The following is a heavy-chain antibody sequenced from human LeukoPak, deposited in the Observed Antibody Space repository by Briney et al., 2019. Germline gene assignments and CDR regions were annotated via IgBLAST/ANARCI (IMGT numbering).Heavy chain of an antibody. J-gene: IGHJ4*02. V-gene: IGHV3-30*18. CDR1: GFTFSSYG. D-gene: IGHD4-17*01. Sequence: GRSLRLSCAASGFTFSSYGMHWVRQAPGKGLEWVAVISYDGSNKYYADSVKGRFTISRDNSKNTLYLQMNSLRAEDTAVYYCAKGATVTTPLDYWGQGTLVTVSS. CDR3: AKGATVTTPLDY. CDR2: ISYDGSNK.